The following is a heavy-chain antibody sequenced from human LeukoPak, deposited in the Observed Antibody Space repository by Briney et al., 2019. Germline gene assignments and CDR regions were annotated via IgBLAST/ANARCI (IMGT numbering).Heavy chain of an antibody. V-gene: IGHV4-34*01. Sequence: SETLSLTCAVYGGSFSGYYWSWIRQPPGKGLEWIGEINYSGSTNYNPSLKSRVTISVDTSKNQFSLKLSSVTAADTAVYYCARRRVGIAAAGTFDYWGQGTLVTVSS. J-gene: IGHJ4*02. CDR2: INYSGST. CDR3: ARRRVGIAAAGTFDY. CDR1: GGSFSGYY. D-gene: IGHD6-13*01.